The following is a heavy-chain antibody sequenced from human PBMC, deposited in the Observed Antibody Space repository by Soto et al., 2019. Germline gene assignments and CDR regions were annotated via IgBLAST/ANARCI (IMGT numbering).Heavy chain of an antibody. J-gene: IGHJ6*02. CDR3: AAQLTTVTPNGYYYYGMDV. V-gene: IGHV3-21*01. CDR2: ISSSSSYI. D-gene: IGHD4-17*01. Sequence: PGGSLRLSCAASGFTFSSYSMNWVRQAPGKGLEWVSSISSSSSYIYYADSVKGRFTISRDNAKNSLYLQMNSLRAEDTAVYYCAAQLTTVTPNGYYYYGMDVWGQGTTVTVSS. CDR1: GFTFSSYS.